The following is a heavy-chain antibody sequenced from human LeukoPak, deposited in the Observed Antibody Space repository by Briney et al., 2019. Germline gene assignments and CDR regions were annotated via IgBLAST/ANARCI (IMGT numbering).Heavy chain of an antibody. D-gene: IGHD3-22*01. J-gene: IGHJ4*02. CDR2: INPNSGDT. Sequence: ASVKVSCKASGYTFTGYYLHWVRQAPGQGLEWMAWINPNSGDTSYAQKFQGRVTVTRDTSISTAYMELSSLRSDDTAVYHCVREDYYDSWGYSSHHLDYWGQGTLVTVSS. V-gene: IGHV1-2*02. CDR3: VREDYYDSWGYSSHHLDY. CDR1: GYTFTGYY.